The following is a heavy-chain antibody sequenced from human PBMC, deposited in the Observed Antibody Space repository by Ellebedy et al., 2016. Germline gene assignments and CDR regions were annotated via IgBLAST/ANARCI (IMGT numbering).Heavy chain of an antibody. V-gene: IGHV4-34*01. J-gene: IGHJ3*02. Sequence: SETLSLTXAVYGVSFSGYYWSWIRQPPGKGLEWIGEINHSGSTNYNPSLKSRVTISVDTSKNQFSLKLSSVTAADTAVYYCARGRKTGVDIVATIHRSYAFDIWGQGTMVTVSS. CDR3: ARGRKTGVDIVATIHRSYAFDI. CDR2: INHSGST. CDR1: GVSFSGYY. D-gene: IGHD5-12*01.